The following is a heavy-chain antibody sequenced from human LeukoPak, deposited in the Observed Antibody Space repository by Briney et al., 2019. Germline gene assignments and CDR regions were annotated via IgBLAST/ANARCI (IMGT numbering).Heavy chain of an antibody. CDR3: AKDGTLYSSGRFDY. V-gene: IGHV3-23*01. D-gene: IGHD6-19*01. J-gene: IGHJ4*02. CDR1: GFTFSGYA. Sequence: GASLRLSCAASGFTFSGYAMSWVRQAPGKGLEWVSAISGSGGSTYYADSVKGRFTISRDNSKNTLYLQMNSLRAEDTAVYYCAKDGTLYSSGRFDYRGQGTLVTVSS. CDR2: ISGSGGST.